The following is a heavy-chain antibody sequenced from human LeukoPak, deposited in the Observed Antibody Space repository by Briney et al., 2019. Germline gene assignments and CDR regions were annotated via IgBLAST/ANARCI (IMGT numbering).Heavy chain of an antibody. J-gene: IGHJ3*02. Sequence: GASVKVSCKASGYTFTGYYMHWVRQAPGQGLEWMGRINPNSGGTNYVQKFQGRVTMTRDTSISTAYMELSRLRFDDTAVYYCARAGVWDYSDSSGYHNGAFDIWGQGTMVTVSS. CDR3: ARAGVWDYSDSSGYHNGAFDI. D-gene: IGHD3-22*01. CDR1: GYTFTGYY. CDR2: INPNSGGT. V-gene: IGHV1-2*02.